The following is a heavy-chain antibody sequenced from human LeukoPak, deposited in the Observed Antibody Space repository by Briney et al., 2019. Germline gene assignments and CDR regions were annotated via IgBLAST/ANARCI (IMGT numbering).Heavy chain of an antibody. Sequence: PGGSLRLSCAASGFRVSGYDLNWIRKAPGKGLEWIAYISISSSNIHYADSVRGRFTISRDNANNSLYLQLSSLRVEDTAVYYCAREYYGVIFSHYLDVWGKGTTVTVSS. CDR3: AREYYGVIFSHYLDV. CDR1: GFRVSGYD. J-gene: IGHJ6*04. V-gene: IGHV3-11*06. CDR2: ISISSSNI. D-gene: IGHD3-9*01.